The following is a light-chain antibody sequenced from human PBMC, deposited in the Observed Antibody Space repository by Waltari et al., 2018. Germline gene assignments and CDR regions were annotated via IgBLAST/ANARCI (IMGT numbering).Light chain of an antibody. J-gene: IGKJ3*01. CDR3: QQSYSTPFT. CDR1: QRISSY. V-gene: IGKV1-39*01. Sequence: DIQMTQSPSSPSASVGDRGPITCRATQRISSYLNCYQQKPGNAPKLLIYAASSLQSGVPSRFSGSGSGTDFTLTISSLQPEDFATYYCQQSYSTPFTFGPGTKVDIK. CDR2: AAS.